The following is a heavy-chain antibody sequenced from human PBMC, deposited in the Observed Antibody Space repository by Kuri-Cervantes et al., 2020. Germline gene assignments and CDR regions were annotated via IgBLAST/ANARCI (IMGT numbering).Heavy chain of an antibody. D-gene: IGHD4-17*01. CDR1: GYTFTSYA. CDR2: IIPIFGTA. Sequence: SVKVSCKASGYTFTSYAISWVRQAPGQGLEWMGGIIPIFGTANYAQKFQGRVTITADESTSTAYMELSSLRSEDTAVYYCARWKDGDYPAYFPHWGQGTLVTVSS. J-gene: IGHJ1*01. V-gene: IGHV1-69*13. CDR3: ARWKDGDYPAYFPH.